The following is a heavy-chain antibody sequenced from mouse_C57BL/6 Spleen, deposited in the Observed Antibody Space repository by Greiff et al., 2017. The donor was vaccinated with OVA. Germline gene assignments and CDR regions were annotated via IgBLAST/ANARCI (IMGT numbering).Heavy chain of an antibody. CDR2: IWSGGST. V-gene: IGHV2-2*01. CDR3: ARRKYYYGSSYEGNAMDY. Sequence: VQLQQSGPGLVQPSPSLSITCTVSGFSLTSYGVHWVRQSPGKGLEWLGVIWSGGSTDYNAAFISRLSISKDNSKSQVFFKMNSLQADDTAIYYCARRKYYYGSSYEGNAMDYWGQGTSVTVSS. CDR1: GFSLTSYG. J-gene: IGHJ4*01. D-gene: IGHD1-1*01.